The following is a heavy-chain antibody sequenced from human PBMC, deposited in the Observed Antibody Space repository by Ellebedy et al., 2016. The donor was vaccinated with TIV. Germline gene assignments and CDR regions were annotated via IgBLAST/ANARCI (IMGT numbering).Heavy chain of an antibody. Sequence: GGSLRLSCAASGFTVSYTYMSWVRQAPGKGLEWVSVIHTGGDTYYADSVKGRFTISRDSSKNTLYLQMNSLRAEDTAVYYCARRITGTYGDDAVDIWGQGTMVTVSS. J-gene: IGHJ3*02. CDR3: ARRITGTYGDDAVDI. D-gene: IGHD1-20*01. CDR2: IHTGGDT. CDR1: GFTVSYTY. V-gene: IGHV3-53*01.